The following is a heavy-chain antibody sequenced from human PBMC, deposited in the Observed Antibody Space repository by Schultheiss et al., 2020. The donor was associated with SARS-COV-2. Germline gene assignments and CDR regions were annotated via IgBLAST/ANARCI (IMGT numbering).Heavy chain of an antibody. CDR2: INHSGST. CDR1: GFTFSSYA. CDR3: ARGGPYYDFWSGYTGNDY. D-gene: IGHD3-3*01. J-gene: IGHJ4*02. Sequence: GSLRLSCAASGFTFSSYAMSWVRQAPGKGLEWIGEINHSGSTNYNPSLKSRVTISVDTSKNQFSLKLSSVTAADTAVYYCARGGPYYDFWSGYTGNDYWGQGTLVTVSS. V-gene: IGHV4-34*01.